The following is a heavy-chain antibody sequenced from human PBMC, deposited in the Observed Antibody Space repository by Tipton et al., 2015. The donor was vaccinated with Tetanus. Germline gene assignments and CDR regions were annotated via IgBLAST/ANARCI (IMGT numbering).Heavy chain of an antibody. CDR2: INHSGST. V-gene: IGHV4-34*01. CDR1: GGSFSGYY. CDR3: ARGLNYRHYDFWSAYLIDY. J-gene: IGHJ4*02. Sequence: GLVKPSETLSLTCAVDGGSFSGYYWNWIRQPPGKGLEWIGEINHSGSTNYNPSLKSRVTISVDTPKNQCSLKLSSVTAADTAVYYCARGLNYRHYDFWSAYLIDYWGQGTLVTVSS. D-gene: IGHD3-3*01.